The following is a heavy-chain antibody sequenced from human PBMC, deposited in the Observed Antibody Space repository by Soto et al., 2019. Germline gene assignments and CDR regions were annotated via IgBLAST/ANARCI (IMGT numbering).Heavy chain of an antibody. V-gene: IGHV4-30-2*01. CDR3: ARVESNYYDSSGYYFDY. Sequence: PSETLSLTCAVSGGPISSGGYSWSWIRQPPGKGLEWIGYIYHSGSTYYNPSLKSRVTISVDRSKNQFSLKLSSVTAADTAVYYCARVESNYYDSSGYYFDYWGQGTLVTVSS. D-gene: IGHD3-22*01. J-gene: IGHJ4*02. CDR2: IYHSGST. CDR1: GGPISSGGYS.